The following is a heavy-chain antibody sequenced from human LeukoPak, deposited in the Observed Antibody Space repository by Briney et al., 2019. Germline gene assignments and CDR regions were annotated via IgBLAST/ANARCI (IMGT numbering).Heavy chain of an antibody. CDR3: AHRKNYYDSSVFDN. V-gene: IGHV2-5*02. D-gene: IGHD3-22*01. CDR1: GFSLTTRGVG. CDR2: IYWDDDR. Sequence: SGPTLVNPTQTLTLTCTFSGFSLTTRGVGVGWIRQPPGRALEWLALIYWDDDRRYSPSLKSRLTITKDTSRNQVVLTMTNMDPVDTATYFCAHRKNYYDSSVFDNWGQGTLVTVSS. J-gene: IGHJ4*02.